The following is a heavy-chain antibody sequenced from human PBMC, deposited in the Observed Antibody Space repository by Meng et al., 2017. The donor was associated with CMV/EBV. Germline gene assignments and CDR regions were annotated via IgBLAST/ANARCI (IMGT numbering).Heavy chain of an antibody. V-gene: IGHV3-20*01. CDR2: INWNGGST. J-gene: IGHJ4*02. Sequence: GESLKILCAASGFTFDDYGMSWVRQAPGKGLEWVSGINWNGGSTGYADSVKGRFTISRDNAKNSLYLQMNSLRAEDTALYHCARVAAAGDFDYWGQGTLVTVSS. D-gene: IGHD6-25*01. CDR3: ARVAAAGDFDY. CDR1: GFTFDDYG.